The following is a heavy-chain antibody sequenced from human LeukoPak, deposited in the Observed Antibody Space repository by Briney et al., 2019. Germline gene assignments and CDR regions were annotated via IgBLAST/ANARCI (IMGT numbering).Heavy chain of an antibody. CDR1: GGTFSSYA. V-gene: IGHV1-69*05. CDR3: ARAHMTTVTLGDY. D-gene: IGHD4-11*01. J-gene: IGHJ4*02. Sequence: SVKVSCEASGGTFSSYAISWVRQAPGQGLEWMGGIIPTFGTANYAQKFQGRVTITTDESTSTAYMELSSLRSEDTAVYYCARAHMTTVTLGDYWGQGTLVTVSS. CDR2: IIPTFGTA.